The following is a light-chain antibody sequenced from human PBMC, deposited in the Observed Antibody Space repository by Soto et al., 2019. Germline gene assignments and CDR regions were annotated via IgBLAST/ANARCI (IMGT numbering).Light chain of an antibody. Sequence: DIQMTQSPSSLSASVGDRVTITCRASQSISSYLNWYQQKPGKAPKLLIYAASSLQSGVPSRFSGSGSGTDWTLTISSLQPEDFATYYWQQSYSTPPTFGQGTKVEIK. J-gene: IGKJ1*01. CDR2: AAS. CDR3: QQSYSTPPT. V-gene: IGKV1-39*01. CDR1: QSISSY.